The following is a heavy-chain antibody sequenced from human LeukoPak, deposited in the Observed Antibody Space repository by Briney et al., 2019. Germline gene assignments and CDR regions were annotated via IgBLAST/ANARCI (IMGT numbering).Heavy chain of an antibody. CDR1: GGSISSGSYY. CDR2: IYTSGST. J-gene: IGHJ4*02. Sequence: KPSETLSLTCTVSGGSISSGSYYWSWIRQPAGKGLEWIGRIYTSGSTNYNPSLKSRVTISVDTSKNQFSLKLSSVTAADTAVYYCASAYSSSWYDLFFDYWGLGTLVTVSS. D-gene: IGHD6-13*01. V-gene: IGHV4-61*02. CDR3: ASAYSSSWYDLFFDY.